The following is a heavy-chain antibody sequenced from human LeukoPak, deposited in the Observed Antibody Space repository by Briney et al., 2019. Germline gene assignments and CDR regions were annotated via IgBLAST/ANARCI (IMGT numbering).Heavy chain of an antibody. CDR1: GYTFISSA. D-gene: IGHD6-13*01. CDR3: ASRPRRRNTSSWVYYHYMDV. CDR2: INVGKGNT. Sequence: ASVKVSCKASGYTFISSAMHWVRQAPGERLEWMGWINVGKGNTKYSQMFQGRVSITRDTSASTVYMELSSLRSEDTAVYYCASRPRRRNTSSWVYYHYMDVWGKGTTVTVSS. V-gene: IGHV1-3*01. J-gene: IGHJ6*03.